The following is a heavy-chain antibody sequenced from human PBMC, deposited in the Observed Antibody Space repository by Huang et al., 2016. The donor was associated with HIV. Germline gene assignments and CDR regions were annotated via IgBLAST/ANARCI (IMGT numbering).Heavy chain of an antibody. CDR1: GYSFGSHG. D-gene: IGHD3-3*01. V-gene: IGHV3-48*01. J-gene: IGHJ4*02. CDR2: ISDNGRTK. CDR3: ARDGGYNFWTGYPTYSFDF. Sequence: VQLEQSGGALVQPGESLRLSCLGSGYSFGSHGMIWVRQAPGKAPECLSYISDNGRTKNYADSVKGRFTISRDNGKSFLYLQMNSRKIDDTATYFCARDGGYNFWTGYPTYSFDFWGQGVQVTVSS.